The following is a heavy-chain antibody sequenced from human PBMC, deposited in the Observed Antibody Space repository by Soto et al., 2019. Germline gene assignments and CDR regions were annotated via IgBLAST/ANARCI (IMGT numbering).Heavy chain of an antibody. D-gene: IGHD4-4*01. CDR2: IYWSDEK. CDR1: GFSLSTSGVG. Sequence: QITLKESGPTLVKPTQPLTLTCTFSGFSLSTSGVGVGWIRQPPGKALEWLALIYWSDEKRYSPSLSSRLTITKDTSKNQVVLTMTNMDPVDTATYYCAHRRGADYKGCFHYWGQGTLVTVSS. V-gene: IGHV2-5*01. CDR3: AHRRGADYKGCFHY. J-gene: IGHJ4*02.